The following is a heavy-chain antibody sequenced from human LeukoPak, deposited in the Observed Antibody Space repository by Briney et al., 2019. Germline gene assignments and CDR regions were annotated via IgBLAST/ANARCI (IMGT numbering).Heavy chain of an antibody. CDR3: ARGQDIVVVPAAIVYNWFDP. CDR1: GFTFSSYE. CDR2: ISSSGSTI. V-gene: IGHV3-48*03. Sequence: PGGSLRLSCAASGFTFSSYEMNWVRQAPGKGLGWVSYISSSGSTIYYADSVKGRFTISRDNAKNPLYLQMNSLRAEDTAVYYCARGQDIVVVPAAIVYNWFDPWGQGTLVTVSS. D-gene: IGHD2-2*01. J-gene: IGHJ5*02.